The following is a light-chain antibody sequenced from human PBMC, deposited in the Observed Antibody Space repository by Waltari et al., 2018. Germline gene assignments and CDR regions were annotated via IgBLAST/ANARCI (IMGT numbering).Light chain of an antibody. Sequence: THPPPVSVAPGKTARLTCQGDNLETTSVNWYQQKAGQAPLLVMFYDSDRPSGIPERFSGSNSGSTATLTINWVEPGDEADYHCQVWDDTNNSGVFGGGTKLTVL. CDR1: NLETTS. J-gene: IGLJ3*02. CDR2: YDS. V-gene: IGLV3-21*04. CDR3: QVWDDTNNSGV.